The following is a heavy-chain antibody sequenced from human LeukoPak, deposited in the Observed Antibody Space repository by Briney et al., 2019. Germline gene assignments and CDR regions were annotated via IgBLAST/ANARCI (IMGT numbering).Heavy chain of an antibody. CDR2: ISRSGGHT. Sequence: GGSLRLSCAASGFTFGSYAMSWVRQAPGKGLEWVSTISRSGGHTYYADSVKGRFTVSRDNSRNTLYLQMSTLRAEDTAVYYCVKAFSTIAARPEGFDYWGQGTLVTVSS. J-gene: IGHJ4*02. CDR3: VKAFSTIAARPEGFDY. D-gene: IGHD6-6*01. CDR1: GFTFGSYA. V-gene: IGHV3-23*01.